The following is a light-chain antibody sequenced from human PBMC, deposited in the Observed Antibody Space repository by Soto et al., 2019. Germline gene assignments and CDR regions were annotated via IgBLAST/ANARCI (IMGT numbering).Light chain of an antibody. CDR1: SSDVGGYNY. Sequence: QSVLTQPASVSGSPGQSITISCTGTSSDVGGYNYVSWYQQHPGKAPKLMIYDVSNRPSGVSNRFSGSKSGNTASLTISGRQAEDEADYYSSSYTSSSSLVFGGGTKLTVL. CDR2: DVS. J-gene: IGLJ2*01. CDR3: SSYTSSSSLV. V-gene: IGLV2-14*01.